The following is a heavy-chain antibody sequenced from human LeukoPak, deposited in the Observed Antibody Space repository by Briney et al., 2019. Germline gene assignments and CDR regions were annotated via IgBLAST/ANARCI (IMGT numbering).Heavy chain of an antibody. Sequence: PGGSLRFSSAASGFTVSSNYISWVRQAPGKGLEWVSVIYIDGSTYYADSVKGRFTITRDKAKNTLYLQMNSLRAEDTAVYYCASHPGIQEYFHHWGQGTRVTVS. V-gene: IGHV3-53*01. CDR1: GFTVSSNY. J-gene: IGHJ1*01. D-gene: IGHD1-14*01. CDR2: IYIDGST. CDR3: ASHPGIQEYFHH.